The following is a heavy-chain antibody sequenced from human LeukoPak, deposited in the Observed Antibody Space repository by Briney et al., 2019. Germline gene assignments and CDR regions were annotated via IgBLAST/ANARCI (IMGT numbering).Heavy chain of an antibody. CDR1: GFTFSSYA. CDR3: AKSSTYYYGSGSYSIDY. Sequence: GGSLRLSCAASGFTFSSYAMSWVRQAPGKGLEWVSAISGSGGSTYYADSVKGRFTISRDNSKNTLYLQMNSLRAEDTAVHYCAKSSTYYYGSGSYSIDYWGQGTLVTVSS. V-gene: IGHV3-23*01. D-gene: IGHD3-10*01. CDR2: ISGSGGST. J-gene: IGHJ4*02.